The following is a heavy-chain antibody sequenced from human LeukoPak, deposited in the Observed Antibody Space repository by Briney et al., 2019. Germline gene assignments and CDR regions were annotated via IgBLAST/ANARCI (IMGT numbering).Heavy chain of an antibody. J-gene: IGHJ4*02. CDR3: ARAPSYDSSGYLVK. CDR2: IWYDGSNK. CDR1: GFTFSSYG. D-gene: IGHD3-22*01. Sequence: GGSLRLSSAASGFTFSSYGMHWVRQAPGKGLEWVAVIWYDGSNKYYADSVKGRFTISRDNSKNTLYLQMNSLRAEDTAVYYCARAPSYDSSGYLVKWGQGTLVTVSS. V-gene: IGHV3-33*01.